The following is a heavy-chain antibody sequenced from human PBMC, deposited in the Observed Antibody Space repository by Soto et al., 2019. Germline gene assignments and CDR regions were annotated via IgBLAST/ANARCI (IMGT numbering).Heavy chain of an antibody. CDR3: ARDQQMEYYYSSGPIDYYAKEV. V-gene: IGHV3-30-3*01. CDR2: ISSGGANK. D-gene: IGHD3-10*01. Sequence: SMTPSCPAATFTFSSYAMHWYRPAPDKGLGWEAAISSGGANKYYADSVAGRSTISRDNLKNMLYLQMNRLTVEDTAVYYCARDQQMEYYYSSGPIDYYAKEVWGPGTTVTVSS. CDR1: TFTFSSYA. J-gene: IGHJ6*02.